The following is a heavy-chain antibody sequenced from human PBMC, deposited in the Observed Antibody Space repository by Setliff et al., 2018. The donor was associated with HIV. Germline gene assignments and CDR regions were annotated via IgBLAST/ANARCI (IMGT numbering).Heavy chain of an antibody. D-gene: IGHD6-6*01. V-gene: IGHV3-43D*04. CDR2: MTWNGGRT. Sequence: GGSLRLSCAASGFTFDEYAMHWVRQSPGKGLEWVSLMTWNGGRTSYADSVKGRFTISRDNSKNALYLQMNSLRTEDTALYYCVKNIGGYSSSSVFDYWGQGTLVTVSS. J-gene: IGHJ4*02. CDR3: VKNIGGYSSSSVFDY. CDR1: GFTFDEYA.